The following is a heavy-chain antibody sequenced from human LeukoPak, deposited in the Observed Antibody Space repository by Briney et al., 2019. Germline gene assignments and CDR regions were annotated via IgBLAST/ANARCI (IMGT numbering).Heavy chain of an antibody. J-gene: IGHJ1*01. V-gene: IGHV3-15*01. CDR1: GFTLNNAW. CDR2: INRETDGGTI. CDR3: TTDRYYDNSELQFQH. Sequence: PGGYLRLSCAASGFTLNNAWASWVRQAPGKGLEWLGRINRETDGGTIDYAAPVKGRFTISRDDSRNTLYLQMDSLKIEDTAVYYCTTDRYYDNSELQFQHWGQGTLVTVSS. D-gene: IGHD3-22*01.